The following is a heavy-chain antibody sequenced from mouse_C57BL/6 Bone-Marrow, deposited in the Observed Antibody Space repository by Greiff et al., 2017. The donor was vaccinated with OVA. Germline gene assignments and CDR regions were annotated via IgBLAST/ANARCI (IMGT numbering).Heavy chain of an antibody. J-gene: IGHJ3*01. CDR2: INPYNGDT. CDR1: GYSFTGYF. CDR3: ARCGGYGWFAY. Sequence: EVQLQQSGPELVKPGDSVKISCKASGYSFTGYFMNWVLQSPGKSLEWIGRINPYNGDTFYTQKFTGKATLTVDKSYNTAHMELRSLTSEDSAVYFCARCGGYGWFAYWGQGTLVTVSA. V-gene: IGHV1-20*01. D-gene: IGHD2-2*01.